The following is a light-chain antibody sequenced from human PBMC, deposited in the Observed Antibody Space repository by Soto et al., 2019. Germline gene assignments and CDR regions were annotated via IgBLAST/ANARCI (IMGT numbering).Light chain of an antibody. CDR2: GAS. Sequence: EIVLTQSPGTLSLSPGERATLSCRASQSVSSSYLAWYQQKPGQAPRLLIYGASSRATGIPDRFSGSGSGTDFPLTTSRLEPKDFAVYYCQQYGSSPPWYTFGQGTKLEIK. CDR3: QQYGSSPPWYT. J-gene: IGKJ2*01. V-gene: IGKV3-20*01. CDR1: QSVSSSY.